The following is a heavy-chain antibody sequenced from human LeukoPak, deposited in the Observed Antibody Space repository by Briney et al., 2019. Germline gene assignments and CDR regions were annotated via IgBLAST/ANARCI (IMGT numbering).Heavy chain of an antibody. CDR1: GFSISSGYY. CDR2: TFHSGNT. D-gene: IGHD2-2*01. V-gene: IGHV4-38-2*02. CDR3: ARDPVDQPYWFFDL. J-gene: IGHJ2*01. Sequence: SETLSLTCAVSGFSISSGYYWGWIRPPPEKGLEWIGSTFHSGNTYYNPSLKSRVTISVDTSKKQFSLKLSSVTAADTAVYYCARDPVDQPYWFFDLWGRGTLVTVSS.